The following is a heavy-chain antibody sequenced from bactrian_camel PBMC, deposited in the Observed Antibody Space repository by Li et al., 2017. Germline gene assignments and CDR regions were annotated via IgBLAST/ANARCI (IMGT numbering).Heavy chain of an antibody. V-gene: IGHV3-2*01. CDR1: GFTFSGYY. CDR3: AEGRGSRGEHCYSLNY. J-gene: IGHJ4*01. D-gene: IGHD6*01. Sequence: VQLVESGGGSVQAGGSLRLSCAASGFTFSGYYMTWVRQAPGKGLEWVSSIYADGSNTYYTDSVKGRFTISQDTAKKQVFLQMNDLGPEDTGIYYCAEGRGSRGEHCYSLNYWGQGTQVTVS. CDR2: IYADGSNT.